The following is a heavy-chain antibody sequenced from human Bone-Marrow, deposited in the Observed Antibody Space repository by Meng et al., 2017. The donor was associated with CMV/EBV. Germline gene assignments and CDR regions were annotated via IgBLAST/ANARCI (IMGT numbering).Heavy chain of an antibody. CDR2: IYYSGST. D-gene: IGHD5-24*01. V-gene: IGHV4-39*07. CDR3: AGGDGYNYGY. CDR1: GGSISSSSYY. J-gene: IGHJ4*02. Sequence: SETLSFTCTVSGGSISSSSYYWGWIRQPPGKGLEWIGSIYYSGSTNYNPSLKSRITISVDPSKNQFSLKLSSVTAADTAVYYCAGGDGYNYGYWGQGTPVTVSS.